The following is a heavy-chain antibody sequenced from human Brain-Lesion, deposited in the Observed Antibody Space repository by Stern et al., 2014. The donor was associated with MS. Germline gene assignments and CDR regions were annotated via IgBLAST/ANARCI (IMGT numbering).Heavy chain of an antibody. D-gene: IGHD5-12*01. Sequence: QVQLQESGPGLVKPSETLSLTCTVSGGFISRSSYYWAWIRQPPGKGLEWIGSIYYSGSTDYNPSLTNRVTISVDTSRNQFSLKLPSVTAADTAIYYCARRELDGGFDLRYNWFDPWGQGTLVTVSS. CDR1: GGFISRSSYY. CDR2: IYYSGST. CDR3: ARRELDGGFDLRYNWFDP. J-gene: IGHJ5*02. V-gene: IGHV4-39*01.